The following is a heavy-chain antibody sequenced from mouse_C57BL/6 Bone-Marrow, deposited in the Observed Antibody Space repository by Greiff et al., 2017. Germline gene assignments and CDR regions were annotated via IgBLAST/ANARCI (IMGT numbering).Heavy chain of an antibody. V-gene: IGHV1-82*01. CDR1: GYAFSSSW. D-gene: IGHD2-3*01. CDR3: AKLGWLPYFY. J-gene: IGHJ2*01. Sequence: QVQLQQSGPELVKPGASVKISCKASGYAFSSSWMNWVKQRPGKGLEWIGRIYPGDGDTNYNGKFKGKATLTADKSSSTAYMQLSSLTSEDSAVYFCAKLGWLPYFYWGQGTTLTVSS. CDR2: IYPGDGDT.